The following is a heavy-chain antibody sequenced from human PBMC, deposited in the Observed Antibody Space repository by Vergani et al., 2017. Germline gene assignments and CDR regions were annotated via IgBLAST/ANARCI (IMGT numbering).Heavy chain of an antibody. V-gene: IGHV1-2*02. J-gene: IGHJ6*03. CDR1: GYTFTGYY. CDR2: INPNSGGT. Sequence: QVQLVQSGAEVKKPGASVKVSCKASGYTFTGYYMHWVRQAPGQGLEWMGWINPNSGGTNYAQKFQGRVTMTRDTSISTAYMELSRLRSDDTAVYYCARGSTTYWSSTSCYLVYYYYMDVWGKGTTVTVSS. D-gene: IGHD2-2*01. CDR3: ARGSTTYWSSTSCYLVYYYYMDV.